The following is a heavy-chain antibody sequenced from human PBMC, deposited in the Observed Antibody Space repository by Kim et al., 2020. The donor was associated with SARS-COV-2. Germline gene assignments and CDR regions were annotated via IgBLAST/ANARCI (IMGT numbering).Heavy chain of an antibody. D-gene: IGHD6-19*01. Sequence: GGSLRLSCAASGFTFDDYAMHWVRQAPGKGLEWVSGISWNSGSIGYADSVKGRFTISRDNAKNSLYLQMNSLRAEDTALYYCAKAISHIAVAAIDYWGQG. CDR2: ISWNSGSI. CDR3: AKAISHIAVAAIDY. CDR1: GFTFDDYA. V-gene: IGHV3-9*01. J-gene: IGHJ4*02.